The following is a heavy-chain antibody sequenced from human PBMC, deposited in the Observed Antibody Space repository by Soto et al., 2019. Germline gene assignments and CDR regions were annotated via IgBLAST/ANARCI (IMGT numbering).Heavy chain of an antibody. Sequence: EVQLVESGGGLVQPGGSLKLSCAASGFTFSGSGIHWVRQASGKGLEWVGRIRTKTNNYATAYAASVKGRFTISGDDSKNMAYLQMNSLKTEDTAVYYCTAMAGIDYWGQGTLVTVSS. D-gene: IGHD6-19*01. CDR2: IRTKTNNYAT. CDR1: GFTFSGSG. J-gene: IGHJ4*02. CDR3: TAMAGIDY. V-gene: IGHV3-73*02.